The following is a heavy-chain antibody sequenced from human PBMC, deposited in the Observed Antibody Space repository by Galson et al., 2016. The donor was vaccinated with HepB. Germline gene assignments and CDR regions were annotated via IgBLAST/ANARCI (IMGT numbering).Heavy chain of an antibody. V-gene: IGHV1-46*01. CDR3: ARIGPEQYYYYYGMDV. D-gene: IGHD1/OR15-1a*01. CDR1: GYTFTRYY. Sequence: SVTVSCKASGYTFTRYYMHWVRQAPGQGLEWMGIINPSGGSTTYAQKFQGRRTITREPSTTTVYMELNSLRSEDSAVYYCARIGPEQYYYYYGMDVWGQGTTVTVSS. J-gene: IGHJ6*02. CDR2: INPSGGST.